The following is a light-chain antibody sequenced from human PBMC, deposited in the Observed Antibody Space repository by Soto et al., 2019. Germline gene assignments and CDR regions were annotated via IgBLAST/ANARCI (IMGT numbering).Light chain of an antibody. Sequence: QSALTQPASVSGSPGQPITISCTGSSSDVGYYNYVSWYQQHPGKAPKLIIFDVSNRPSGVSNRFSGSKSANTASLTISGLQAEDEADYYCSSYSDSSTLFGGGTKVTVL. V-gene: IGLV2-14*01. CDR2: DVS. J-gene: IGLJ2*01. CDR1: SSDVGYYNY. CDR3: SSYSDSSTL.